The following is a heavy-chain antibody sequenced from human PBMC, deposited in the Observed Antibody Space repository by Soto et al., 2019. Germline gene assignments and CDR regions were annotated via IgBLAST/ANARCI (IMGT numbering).Heavy chain of an antibody. Sequence: ASVKVSCKASGGTFSSYTISWVRQAPGQGLEWMGRIIPILGIANYAQKFQGRVTITADKSTSTAYMELSSLRSEDTAVYYCARGGQGYCSSTSCYGRRGGFDYWGQGTLVTVSS. CDR2: IIPILGIA. D-gene: IGHD2-2*01. CDR1: GGTFSSYT. J-gene: IGHJ4*02. V-gene: IGHV1-69*02. CDR3: ARGGQGYCSSTSCYGRRGGFDY.